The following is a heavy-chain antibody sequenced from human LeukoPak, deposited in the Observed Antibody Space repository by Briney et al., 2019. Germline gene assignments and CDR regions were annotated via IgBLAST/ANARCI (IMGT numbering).Heavy chain of an antibody. CDR1: GYTFTGYY. J-gene: IGHJ3*02. V-gene: IGHV1-2*02. D-gene: IGHD3-3*01. CDR2: INPNSGGT. CDR3: ARDPTIFGVTRVPNDAFDI. Sequence: GASVKVSCKASGYTFTGYYMHWVRQAPGQGLEWMGWINPNSGGTNYAQKFQGRVTTTRDTSISTAYMELSRLRSDDTAVYYCARDPTIFGVTRVPNDAFDIWGQGTMVTVSS.